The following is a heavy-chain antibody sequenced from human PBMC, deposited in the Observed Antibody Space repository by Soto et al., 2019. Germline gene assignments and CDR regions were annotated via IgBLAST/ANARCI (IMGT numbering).Heavy chain of an antibody. D-gene: IGHD2-2*01. CDR2: IYYSGST. CDR1: GGSISSGGYY. Sequence: SETLSLTCSVSGGSISSGGYYWSWFRQRPGKGLDWIGYIYYSGSTYFNPSLKSRLTISVDTSKNQFSLKLNSVTAADTAVYFCARSGAIVPATLNWFDPWGQGILVTVSP. J-gene: IGHJ5*01. V-gene: IGHV4-31*03. CDR3: ARSGAIVPATLNWFDP.